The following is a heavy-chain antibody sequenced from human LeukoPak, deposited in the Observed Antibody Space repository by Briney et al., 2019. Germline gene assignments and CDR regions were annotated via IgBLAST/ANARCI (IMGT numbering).Heavy chain of an antibody. CDR2: ISYSGST. D-gene: IGHD1-26*01. CDR1: GGSFSSGGSY. V-gene: IGHV4-31*03. Sequence: SETLSLTCTVSGGSFSSGGSYWSWIRQHPGKGLQWIGYISYSGSTYYNPSLESRVTLSVDTSKNQFSLKLSSVTAADTAVYYCARWWKEGATAGYFDYWGQGTLVTVSS. J-gene: IGHJ4*02. CDR3: ARWWKEGATAGYFDY.